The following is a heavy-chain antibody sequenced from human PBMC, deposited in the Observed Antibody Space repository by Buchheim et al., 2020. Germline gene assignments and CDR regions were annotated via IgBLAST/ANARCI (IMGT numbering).Heavy chain of an antibody. D-gene: IGHD6-19*01. Sequence: QLQLQESGSGLVKPSQTLSLTCAVSGGSISSGGYSWSWIRQPPGKGLEWIGSLYHTGSTYSNPSLKSRVTILVDRSKNQFSLKLSSVTATDTAVYYCARALSQRAGSDWYLGFDSWGQGTL. CDR1: GGSISSGGYS. J-gene: IGHJ4*02. V-gene: IGHV4-30-2*01. CDR2: LYHTGST. CDR3: ARALSQRAGSDWYLGFDS.